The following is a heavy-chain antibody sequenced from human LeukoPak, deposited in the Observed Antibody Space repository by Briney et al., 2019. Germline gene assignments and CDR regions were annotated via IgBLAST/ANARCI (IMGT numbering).Heavy chain of an antibody. J-gene: IGHJ4*02. CDR1: GFTFSSYG. D-gene: IGHD4-17*01. CDR2: IWYDGSNK. Sequence: GGSLRLSCAGSGFTFSSYGMHWVRQAPGKGLEWVAVIWYDGSNKYYADSVKGRFTISRDNSKNTLYLQMNSLRAEDTAVYYCARDFVGGDYFVDYWGQGTLVTVSS. CDR3: ARDFVGGDYFVDY. V-gene: IGHV3-33*01.